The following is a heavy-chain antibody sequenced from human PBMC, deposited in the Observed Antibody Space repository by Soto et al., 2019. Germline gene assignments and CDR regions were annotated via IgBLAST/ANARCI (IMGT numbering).Heavy chain of an antibody. CDR3: ASVYSSSWYSDY. CDR2: INAGNGNT. V-gene: IGHV1-3*01. CDR1: GYTFTSYA. D-gene: IGHD6-13*01. Sequence: QVQLVQSGAEVKKPGASVKVSCKASGYTFTSYAMHWVRQAPGQRLEWMGWINAGNGNTKYSQKFQGRVTITRDTSASPAYMELSSLRSEDTAVYYCASVYSSSWYSDYWGQGTLVTVSS. J-gene: IGHJ4*02.